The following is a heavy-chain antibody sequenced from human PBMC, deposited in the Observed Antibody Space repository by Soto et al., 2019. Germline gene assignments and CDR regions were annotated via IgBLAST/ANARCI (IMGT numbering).Heavy chain of an antibody. CDR3: ARHVGLAGTRGFDY. D-gene: IGHD6-13*01. V-gene: IGHV4-4*02. J-gene: IGHJ4*02. CDR2: AHPSGTT. Sequence: QVQLQESGPGLVKPSGTLSLTCAVSGTSISSNFWWSWVRQPPGKGLEWIGEAHPSGTTNYNPSLESRATISVDKSNNQVSLILNSLTAADTAVFFCARHVGLAGTRGFDYWGQGVLVAVSS. CDR1: GTSISSNFW.